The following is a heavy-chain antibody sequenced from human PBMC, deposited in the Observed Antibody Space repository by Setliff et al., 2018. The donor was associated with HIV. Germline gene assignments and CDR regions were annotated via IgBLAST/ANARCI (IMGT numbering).Heavy chain of an antibody. CDR1: GVSFSSSSYY. Sequence: SETLSLTCTVSGVSFSSSSYYRGWIRQPPGKGLEWIGSFYYSGSTYYNPSLKSRVTISVDTSKNQFSLRLTSVTAADTAVYYCARGSFIGDYYYFDYWGQGTLVTVSS. CDR3: ARGSFIGDYYYFDY. V-gene: IGHV4-39*01. J-gene: IGHJ4*02. D-gene: IGHD3-10*01. CDR2: FYYSGST.